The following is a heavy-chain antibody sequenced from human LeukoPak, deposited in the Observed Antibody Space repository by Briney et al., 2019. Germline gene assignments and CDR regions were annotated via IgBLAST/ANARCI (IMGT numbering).Heavy chain of an antibody. V-gene: IGHV3-74*01. D-gene: IGHD3-22*01. CDR1: GFTFSRYW. CDR3: ARAPSEVGGYYPEYFRH. J-gene: IGHJ1*01. CDR2: IKSDGKT. Sequence: GGSLRLSCEASGFTFSRYWMHWVRQAPGKGLVWVSRIKSDGKTNYADSVKGRFTTSRDNAKNTVSLQMDSLRAEDTGVYYCARAPSEVGGYYPEYFRHWGQGTLVTVSS.